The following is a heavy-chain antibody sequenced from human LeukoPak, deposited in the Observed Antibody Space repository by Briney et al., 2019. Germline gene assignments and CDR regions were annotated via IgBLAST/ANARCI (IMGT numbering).Heavy chain of an antibody. CDR3: ARGPSITMIVVAPLRG. CDR1: GYTFTGYY. CDR2: INPNSGGT. Sequence: ASVKVSCKASGYTFTGYYMHWVRQAPGQGLEWMGWINPNSGGTNYAQKFQGRVTMTRDTSISTAYMELSRLRSDDTAVYYCARGPSITMIVVAPLRGWGQGTLVTVSS. V-gene: IGHV1-2*02. D-gene: IGHD3-22*01. J-gene: IGHJ4*02.